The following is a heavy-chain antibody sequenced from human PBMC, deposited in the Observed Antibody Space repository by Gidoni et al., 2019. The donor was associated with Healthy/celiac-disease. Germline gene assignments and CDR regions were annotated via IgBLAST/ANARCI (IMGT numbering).Heavy chain of an antibody. Sequence: QVQLVQSGAEVKKPGSSVKVSCKASGGTFSSYAISWVRQAPGHGLEWMGWIIPIFGTANYAQKFQGRVTITADESTSTAYMELSSLRSEDTAVYYCARGIAAAGTLVSAFDIWGQGTMVTVSS. CDR2: IIPIFGTA. CDR3: ARGIAAAGTLVSAFDI. D-gene: IGHD6-13*01. J-gene: IGHJ3*02. V-gene: IGHV1-69*01. CDR1: GGTFSSYA.